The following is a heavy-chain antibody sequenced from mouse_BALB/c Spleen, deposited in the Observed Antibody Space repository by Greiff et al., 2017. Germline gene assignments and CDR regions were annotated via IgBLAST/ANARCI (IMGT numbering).Heavy chain of an antibody. CDR3: ARPSMITTTFAY. D-gene: IGHD2-4*01. V-gene: IGHV1-7*01. CDR2: INPSTGYT. J-gene: IGHJ3*01. CDR1: GYTFTSYW. Sequence: QVQLKESGAELAKPGASVKMSCKASGYTFTSYWMHWVKQRPGQGLEWIGYINPSTGYTEYNQKFKDKATLTADKSSSTAYMQLSSLTSEDSAVYYCARPSMITTTFAYWGQGTLVTVSA.